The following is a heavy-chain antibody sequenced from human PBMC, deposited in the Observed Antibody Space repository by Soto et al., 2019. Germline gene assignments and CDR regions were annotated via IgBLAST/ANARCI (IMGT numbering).Heavy chain of an antibody. CDR3: ASGGRDWNDVRGWAYYYYGMDG. Sequence: SQTLSLTCAISGDSVSSNSAAWNWIRQSPSRGLEWLGRTYYRSKWYNDYAVSVKSRITINPDTSKNQFSLQLNSVTPEDTAVYYCASGGRDWNDVRGWAYYYYGMDGWGKGTTVTVAS. D-gene: IGHD1-1*01. V-gene: IGHV6-1*01. J-gene: IGHJ6*04. CDR1: GDSVSSNSAA. CDR2: TYYRSKWYN.